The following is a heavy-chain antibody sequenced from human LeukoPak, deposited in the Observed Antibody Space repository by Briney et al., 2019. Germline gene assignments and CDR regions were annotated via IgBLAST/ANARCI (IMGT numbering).Heavy chain of an antibody. J-gene: IGHJ6*02. CDR1: GYTFSSHA. CDR2: ISTYNGNT. Sequence: ASVKVSCKASGYTFSSHAISWVRQAPGQGLEWMGWISTYNGNTNYVQNLQGRVTMTIDTSTSTAYMELRSLRSDDTAVYYCARDGDYDWGTNYHYYFGMDVWGQGTTVTVSS. V-gene: IGHV1-18*01. CDR3: ARDGDYDWGTNYHYYFGMDV. D-gene: IGHD3-16*01.